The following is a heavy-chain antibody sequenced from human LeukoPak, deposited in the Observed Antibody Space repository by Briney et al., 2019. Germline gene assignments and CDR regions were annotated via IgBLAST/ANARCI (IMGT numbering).Heavy chain of an antibody. J-gene: IGHJ5*02. V-gene: IGHV1-46*01. Sequence: ASVKVSCKASGYTFTSYYMHWVRQAPGQGLEWMGIINPSGGSTSYARKFQGRVTMTRDTSTSTVYMELSSLRSEDTAVYYCARVNTAANWFDPWGQGTLVTVSS. CDR2: INPSGGST. CDR1: GYTFTSYY. CDR3: ARVNTAANWFDP. D-gene: IGHD5-18*01.